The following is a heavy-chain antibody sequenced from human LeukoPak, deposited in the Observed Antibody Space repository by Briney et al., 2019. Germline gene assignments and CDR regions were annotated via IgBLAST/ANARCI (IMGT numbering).Heavy chain of an antibody. CDR2: ITWNGGST. Sequence: PGGSLRLSCAASGFTFDDYGMSWVRQAPGKGLDWVSGITWNGGSTGYADSVQGRFTISRDNAKNSLYLQMKSLRAEDTALYYCARALGGDYDYWGQGTLVTVSS. V-gene: IGHV3-20*04. J-gene: IGHJ4*02. CDR1: GFTFDDYG. CDR3: ARALGGDYDY. D-gene: IGHD2-21*01.